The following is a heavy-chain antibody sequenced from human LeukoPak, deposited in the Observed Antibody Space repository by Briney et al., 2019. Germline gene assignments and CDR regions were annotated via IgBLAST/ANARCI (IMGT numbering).Heavy chain of an antibody. CDR1: GFTFSSYA. V-gene: IGHV3-23*01. CDR3: AKGYYYYVWGSYYFDY. J-gene: IGHJ4*02. Sequence: LSGGSLRLSCAASGFTFSSYAMSWVRQAPGKGLEWVSAISGSGGSKYYADSVKGRFTISRDNSRDTLYLQMNSLRAEDMAVYYCAKGYYYYVWGSYYFDYWGQGTLVTVSS. CDR2: ISGSGGSK. D-gene: IGHD3-16*01.